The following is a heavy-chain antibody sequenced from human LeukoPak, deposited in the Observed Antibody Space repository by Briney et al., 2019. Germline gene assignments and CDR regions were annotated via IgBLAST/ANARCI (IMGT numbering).Heavy chain of an antibody. Sequence: PSETLSLTCTVSGGSISSGSCYWSWIRQPAGKGLEWIGRIYTSGSTNYNPSLKSRVTISVDTSKNQFSLKLSSVTAADTAVYYCARDFSVYGSGSSPWFDPWGQGTLVTVSS. CDR3: ARDFSVYGSGSSPWFDP. D-gene: IGHD3-10*01. CDR1: GGSISSGSCY. J-gene: IGHJ5*02. CDR2: IYTSGST. V-gene: IGHV4-61*02.